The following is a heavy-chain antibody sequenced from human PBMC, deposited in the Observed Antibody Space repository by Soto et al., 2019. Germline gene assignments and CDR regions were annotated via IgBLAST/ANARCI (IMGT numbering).Heavy chain of an antibody. CDR2: ISAYSGDT. CDR1: GYPFTGYS. J-gene: IGHJ4*02. Sequence: QIQLGQSGAEVKKPGASVKVSCKASGYPFTGYSVGWVRQAPGQGREWMGWISAYSGDTYYAQRFQDRLTMTTDASTSTAYMDLGSLRSDDTAVYYCARPSGSYGDYAWSLKYWGQGTLVTVSS. V-gene: IGHV1-18*01. D-gene: IGHD4-17*01. CDR3: ARPSGSYGDYAWSLKY.